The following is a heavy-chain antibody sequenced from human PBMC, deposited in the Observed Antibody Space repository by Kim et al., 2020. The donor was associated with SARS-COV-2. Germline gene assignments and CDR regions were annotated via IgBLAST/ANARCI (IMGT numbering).Heavy chain of an antibody. J-gene: IGHJ4*02. V-gene: IGHV3-15*01. Sequence: GGSLRLSCAVSGLTFSNAWMTWVRQAPGKGLEWVGRIKRETDGGTTDYAAPVKGRFTISRDDSKNTLYLQMNSLKTEDTAVYYCTTVSRNNEGRGITSYWGQGTLVTVSS. CDR1: GLTFSNAW. D-gene: IGHD3-10*01. CDR3: TTVSRNNEGRGITSY. CDR2: IKRETDGGTT.